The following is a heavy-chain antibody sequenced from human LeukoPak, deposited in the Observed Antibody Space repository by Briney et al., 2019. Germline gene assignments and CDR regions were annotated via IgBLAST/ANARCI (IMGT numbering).Heavy chain of an antibody. D-gene: IGHD6-19*01. Sequence: GGSLTLSCAASGFTFNSYSMIRVRPAPGKGLEWFSSINSSSSNIYYADSVKGRFTISRDNTKNSLYLQMNSLRVDDTAVYYCARDAVTGYSSGWYKPSPFDYWGQGSLVTVSS. CDR1: GFTFNSYS. J-gene: IGHJ4*02. CDR3: ARDAVTGYSSGWYKPSPFDY. CDR2: INSSSSNI. V-gene: IGHV3-21*01.